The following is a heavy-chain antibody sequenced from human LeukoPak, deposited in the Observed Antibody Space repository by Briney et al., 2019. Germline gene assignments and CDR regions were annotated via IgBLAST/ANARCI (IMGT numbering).Heavy chain of an antibody. J-gene: IGHJ4*02. V-gene: IGHV4-61*08. D-gene: IGHD3-22*01. CDR3: ARDGSGHFGSNGCFEY. Sequence: PSETLSLTCTVSGGSVSSGGYYWSWIRQPPGKGLEWIGFTVNSGSTNYNPSLKTRVTISVDTSKNQFSLKLSSVTAADTAVYYCARDGSGHFGSNGCFEYWGQGTLVTVRS. CDR2: TVNSGST. CDR1: GGSVSSGGYY.